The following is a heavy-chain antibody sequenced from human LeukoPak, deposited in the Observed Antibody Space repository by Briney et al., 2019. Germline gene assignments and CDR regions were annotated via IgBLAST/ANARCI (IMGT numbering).Heavy chain of an antibody. CDR3: ARRHYYYDRSGFYYYLDT. D-gene: IGHD3-22*01. Sequence: GESLKISCKGSGYSFTSYWIGWVRQMPGKGLEWMGIIYPGDSDTRYSPSFQGQVTLSADKSISTAYLQWSSLKASDTAMYYCARRHYYYDRSGFYYYLDTWGQGTQVTVTS. V-gene: IGHV5-51*01. CDR1: GYSFTSYW. J-gene: IGHJ4*02. CDR2: IYPGDSDT.